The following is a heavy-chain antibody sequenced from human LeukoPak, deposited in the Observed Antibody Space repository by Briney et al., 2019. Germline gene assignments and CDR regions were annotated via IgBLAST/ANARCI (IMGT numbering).Heavy chain of an antibody. CDR1: GFTFSSYA. Sequence: GGSLTLSCAASGFTFSSYAMSWVRQAPGKGLVWVSAISGSGGSTYYADSVKGRFTISRDNSKNTLYLQMNSLRAEDTAVYYCASRPPYYYDSSGYYYVYWGQGTLVTVSS. CDR3: ASRPPYYYDSSGYYYVY. D-gene: IGHD3-22*01. V-gene: IGHV3-23*01. J-gene: IGHJ4*02. CDR2: ISGSGGST.